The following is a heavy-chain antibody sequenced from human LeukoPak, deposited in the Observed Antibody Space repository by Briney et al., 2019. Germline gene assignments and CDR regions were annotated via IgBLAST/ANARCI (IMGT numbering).Heavy chain of an antibody. V-gene: IGHV4-31*03. CDR2: IHYSGTA. Sequence: SETLSLTCSVSGGSISSGTSYWGWIRQHQGEGLEWLVYIHYSGTAYDNPALKRRLTISVNTSKDHFSLKLSSVTAADTAVYYCARYYHDSGGYSGWFDPWGQGALVTVSS. J-gene: IGHJ5*02. D-gene: IGHD3-22*01. CDR3: ARYYHDSGGYSGWFDP. CDR1: GGSISSGTSY.